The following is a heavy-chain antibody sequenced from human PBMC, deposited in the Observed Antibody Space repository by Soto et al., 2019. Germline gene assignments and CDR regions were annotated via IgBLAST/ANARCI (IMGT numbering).Heavy chain of an antibody. J-gene: IGHJ4*02. Sequence: PSETLSLTCSVSGRSMSSDYWSWIRQSPDKGLEWLGYVFYGGTDYNPSLGSRVSMSAETSKSQFSLKLTSVTVADTAVYYCASYRGALYFESWGPGILVTVSS. CDR1: GRSMSSDY. CDR2: VFYGGT. D-gene: IGHD3-16*01. V-gene: IGHV4-59*01. CDR3: ASYRGALYFES.